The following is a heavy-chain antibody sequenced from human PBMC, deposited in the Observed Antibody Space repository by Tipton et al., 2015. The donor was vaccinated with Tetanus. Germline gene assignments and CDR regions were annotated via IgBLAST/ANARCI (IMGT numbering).Heavy chain of an antibody. CDR2: IYYSGSP. CDR1: GGSISSSSYY. J-gene: IGHJ6*02. CDR3: ARRGGPSSYYYGMDV. V-gene: IGHV4-39*07. Sequence: TLSLTCTVSGGSISSSSYYWGWIRQPPGKGLEWIGSIYYSGSPYYNPSLKSRVTISVDTSKNQFSLKLSSVTAADTAVYYCARRGGPSSYYYGMDVWGQGTTVTVSS. D-gene: IGHD3-16*01.